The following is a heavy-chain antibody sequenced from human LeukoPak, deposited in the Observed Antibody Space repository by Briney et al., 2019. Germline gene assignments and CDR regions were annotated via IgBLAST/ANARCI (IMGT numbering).Heavy chain of an antibody. CDR1: GFIFNKYD. Sequence: GGSLRLSCAASGFIFNKYDMSWVRQAPGKGLAWVSSISASGSRTYYADSVKGRFTISRDNSKNTLYLQMNSLRAEDTAVYYCASRRDSNQPTGTFDYWGQGTLVTVSS. V-gene: IGHV3-23*01. D-gene: IGHD4-17*01. J-gene: IGHJ4*02. CDR3: ASRRDSNQPTGTFDY. CDR2: ISASGSRT.